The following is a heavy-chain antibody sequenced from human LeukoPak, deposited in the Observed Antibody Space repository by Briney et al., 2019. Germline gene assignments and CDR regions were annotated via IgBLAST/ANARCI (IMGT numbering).Heavy chain of an antibody. J-gene: IGHJ6*03. D-gene: IGHD6-6*01. CDR2: IRYDGGDK. V-gene: IGHV3-30*02. Sequence: PGGSLRLSCAASGLTFGSYGMHWVRQAPGNGLEWVTFIRYDGGDKYYADSVKGRFTISRDNSKNTLYLQMNSLRAEDTAVYYCAKFVAALRYYYMDVWGKGTTVTVSS. CDR3: AKFVAALRYYYMDV. CDR1: GLTFGSYG.